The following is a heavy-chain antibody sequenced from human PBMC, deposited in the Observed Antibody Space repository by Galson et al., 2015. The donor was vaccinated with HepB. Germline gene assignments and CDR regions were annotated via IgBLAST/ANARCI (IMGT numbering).Heavy chain of an antibody. J-gene: IGHJ6*02. Sequence: CAISGDSVSSNSATWNWVRQSPSRGLEWLGRTYFRSQWRNEYAVSVSSRIIVNSDTSKNQFSLQLSSVTPEETAVYYCARGGIVASIFYLDDYGMDVWGQGTTFTVSS. D-gene: IGHD5-12*01. CDR2: TYFRSQWRN. CDR1: GDSVSSNSAT. CDR3: ARGGIVASIFYLDDYGMDV. V-gene: IGHV6-1*01.